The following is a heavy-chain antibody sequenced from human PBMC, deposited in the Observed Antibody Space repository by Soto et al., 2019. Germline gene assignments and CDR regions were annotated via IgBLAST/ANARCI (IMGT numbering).Heavy chain of an antibody. J-gene: IGHJ4*02. Sequence: QVQLQESGPGLVKPSQTLSLTCTVSGGSISSGDYYWSWIRQPPGKGLEWIGYIDHSGTTYYNPALKGRVTIAVDTSKIQFSLKLSSVTAADTAVYYCARGPPDYWGQGTLVTVSS. CDR3: ARGPPDY. CDR2: IDHSGTT. CDR1: GGSISSGDYY. V-gene: IGHV4-30-4*01.